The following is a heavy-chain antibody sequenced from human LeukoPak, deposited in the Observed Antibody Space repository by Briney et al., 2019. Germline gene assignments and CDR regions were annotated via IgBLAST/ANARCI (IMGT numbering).Heavy chain of an antibody. CDR2: INPDGNKK. V-gene: IGHV3-7*01. J-gene: IGHJ4*02. Sequence: GGSLRLSCAVSGRTFSSSWMDWVRQAPGKGLEWVASINPDGNKKYSADSVKGRFTISRDNAENSLYLQMNSLRVEDTAFYYCARDLAYSRLDYWGQGMLVTVSS. CDR3: ARDLAYSRLDY. CDR1: GRTFSSSW. D-gene: IGHD5-18*01.